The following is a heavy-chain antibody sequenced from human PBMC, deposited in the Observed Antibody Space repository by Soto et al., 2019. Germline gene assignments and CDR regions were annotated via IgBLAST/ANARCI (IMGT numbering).Heavy chain of an antibody. CDR3: ARLPPRGMDV. Sequence: SETLSLTCTVSGGSISSYYWSWIRQPPGKGLEWIGYIYYSGSTNYKPSLKSRVTISVDTSKTQFSLKLRSVAAADTAVYYCARLPPRGMDVWGQGTTVTVSS. CDR1: GGSISSYY. V-gene: IGHV4-59*01. J-gene: IGHJ6*02. CDR2: IYYSGST.